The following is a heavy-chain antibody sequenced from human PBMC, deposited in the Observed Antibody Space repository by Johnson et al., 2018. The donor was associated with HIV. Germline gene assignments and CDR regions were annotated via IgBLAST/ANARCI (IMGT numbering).Heavy chain of an antibody. V-gene: IGHV3-30-3*01. D-gene: IGHD5-12*01. Sequence: QVQLVESGGGVVQPGGSLRLSCAASGFTFSSYAMHWVRQAPGKGLEWVAVISYDGSNKYYEDSVRGRFTISRDNSKNTLYLQMNSLRAEDPDVYFCARDQGYNGFEPDAFDIWGRGTMVTVSS. CDR1: GFTFSSYA. J-gene: IGHJ3*02. CDR2: ISYDGSNK. CDR3: ARDQGYNGFEPDAFDI.